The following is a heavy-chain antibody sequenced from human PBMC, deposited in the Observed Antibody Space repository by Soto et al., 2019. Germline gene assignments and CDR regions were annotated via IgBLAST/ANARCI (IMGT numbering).Heavy chain of an antibody. Sequence: PGESLKISCTGSGYAFTSYWIAWVRQMPGKGLEWMVIIYPGDSDTRYSPSFQGQVTISADKSITTAYLQWSSLKASDTAMYYCARQIYDSDSGPNFQYYFDSWGQGTLVTVSS. D-gene: IGHD3-22*01. CDR2: IYPGDSDT. V-gene: IGHV5-51*01. J-gene: IGHJ4*02. CDR1: GYAFTSYW. CDR3: ARQIYDSDSGPNFQYYFDS.